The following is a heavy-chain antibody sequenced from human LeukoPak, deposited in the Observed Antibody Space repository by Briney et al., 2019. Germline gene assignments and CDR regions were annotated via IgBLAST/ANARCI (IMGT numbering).Heavy chain of an antibody. J-gene: IGHJ4*02. Sequence: PGGSLRLSCAASGFTVSTSYMSWVRQAPGKGLEWVSAISGSGGSTYYADSVKGRFTVSRDNSRNTLYLQMNSLRAEDTAVYYCAKDYEATGTEPFDYWGQGTLVTVSS. CDR3: AKDYEATGTEPFDY. D-gene: IGHD5-12*01. CDR2: ISGSGGST. CDR1: GFTVSTSY. V-gene: IGHV3-23*01.